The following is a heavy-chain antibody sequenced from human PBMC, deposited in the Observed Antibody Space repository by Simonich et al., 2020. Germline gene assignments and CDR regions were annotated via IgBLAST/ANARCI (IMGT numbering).Heavy chain of an antibody. CDR1: GYTFTGYY. V-gene: IGHV1-2*02. Sequence: QVQLVQSGAEVKKPGASVKVSCKASGYTFTGYYMHCVRQAPGQGLERMEWINTYSGGTNQAQNFQGRVTMTRDTSISTAYMELSRLRSDDTAVYYCARVSTGDAFDIWGQGTMVTVSS. CDR2: INTYSGGT. D-gene: IGHD7-27*01. J-gene: IGHJ3*02. CDR3: ARVSTGDAFDI.